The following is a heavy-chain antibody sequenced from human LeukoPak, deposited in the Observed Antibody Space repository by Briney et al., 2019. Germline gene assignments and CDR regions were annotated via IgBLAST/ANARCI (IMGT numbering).Heavy chain of an antibody. Sequence: LPGGSLRLSCAASGFTFSSYAMSWVRQAPGKGLDWVSTISDSGGSTYYADSVKGRFTISRDNSKNTLYLQMNSLRAEDTAVCYCAKSITIFAVVTGFDYWGQGTLVTVSS. J-gene: IGHJ4*02. CDR3: AKSITIFAVVTGFDY. CDR2: ISDSGGST. D-gene: IGHD3-3*01. V-gene: IGHV3-23*01. CDR1: GFTFSSYA.